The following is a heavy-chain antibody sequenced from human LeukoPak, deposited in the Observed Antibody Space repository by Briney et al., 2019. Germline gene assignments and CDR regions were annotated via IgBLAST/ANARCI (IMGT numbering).Heavy chain of an antibody. D-gene: IGHD1-1*01. Sequence: GESLKISCKVSGYNFASKWIGWVRQLPGKGLDFMGIIYPGDSDTRYSPSFQGQVIISADKSISTAYLQWSSLKASDTAMYYCARQGTTNAFDVWGQGTMVTVSS. V-gene: IGHV5-51*01. CDR3: ARQGTTNAFDV. CDR1: GYNFASKW. CDR2: IYPGDSDT. J-gene: IGHJ3*01.